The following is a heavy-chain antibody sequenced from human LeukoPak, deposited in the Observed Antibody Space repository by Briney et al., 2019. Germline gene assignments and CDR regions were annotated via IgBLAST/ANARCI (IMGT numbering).Heavy chain of an antibody. CDR3: ARGDDFSGIDY. J-gene: IGHJ4*02. CDR2: IYHSGST. Sequence: SETLSLTCTVSGYSISTGYYWGWIRQPPGKGLEWIGTIYHSGSTYYNPSLKSRFTISIDTSKNQFSLQLNSVTPEDTAVYYCARGDDFSGIDYWGRGTLVTVSS. V-gene: IGHV4-38-2*02. D-gene: IGHD2-21*02. CDR1: GYSISTGYY.